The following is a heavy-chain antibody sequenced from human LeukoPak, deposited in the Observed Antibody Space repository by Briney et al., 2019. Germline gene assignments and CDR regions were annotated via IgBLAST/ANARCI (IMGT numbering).Heavy chain of an antibody. Sequence: ASVKVSCKASGYTFTGYYIHWVRQAPGQGLEWMGWINPNNGGTNYAQNFQGRVTMTRDTSISTVYMEVNSLISDDTAVYYCARDPRAGAKWFDPWGQGTLVTVSS. CDR3: ARDPRAGAKWFDP. CDR1: GYTFTGYY. D-gene: IGHD6-13*01. V-gene: IGHV1-2*02. CDR2: INPNNGGT. J-gene: IGHJ5*02.